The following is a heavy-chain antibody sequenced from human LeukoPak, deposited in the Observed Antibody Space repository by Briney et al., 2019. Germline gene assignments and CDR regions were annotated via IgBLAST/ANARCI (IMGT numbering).Heavy chain of an antibody. CDR1: GLTFRSYG. V-gene: IGHV3-48*04. D-gene: IGHD6-25*01. CDR3: VRESSGYFDY. Sequence: GGTLTLSCAASGLTFRSYGMRWVRPPPGKGLDWVSYISSSSATIIHYADSVKGRSTISSDNAKNSLYLQRTSLTAEDTAVYYCVRESSGYFDYWGQGALVTVSS. CDR2: ISSSSATII. J-gene: IGHJ4*02.